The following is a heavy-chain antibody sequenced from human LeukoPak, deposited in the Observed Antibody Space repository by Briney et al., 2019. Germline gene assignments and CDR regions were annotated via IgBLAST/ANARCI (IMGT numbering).Heavy chain of an antibody. CDR1: GFTFDDYA. V-gene: IGHV3-9*01. CDR2: ISWNSGSI. D-gene: IGHD6-13*01. Sequence: PGGSLRLSCAASGFTFDDYAMPWVRQAPGKGLDWGSGISWNSGSIGYADSLNGRFTISRDNAKNSLYLQMNSLSAQAPALYSCAKDRSSSNLYYFDYWGQGTMVTVSS. J-gene: IGHJ4*02. CDR3: AKDRSSSNLYYFDY.